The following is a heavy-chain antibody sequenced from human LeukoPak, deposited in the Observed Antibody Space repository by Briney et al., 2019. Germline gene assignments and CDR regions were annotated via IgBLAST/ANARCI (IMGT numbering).Heavy chain of an antibody. Sequence: GGSLRLSCAASGFTFDDYAMHWVRQAPGKGLEWVSGISWNSGSIGYADSVKGRFTISRDNSKNTLYLQMNSLRAEDTAVYYCAKVRADYDYVWGSSDYWGQGTLVTVSS. J-gene: IGHJ4*02. CDR1: GFTFDDYA. CDR2: ISWNSGSI. D-gene: IGHD3-16*01. V-gene: IGHV3-9*01. CDR3: AKVRADYDYVWGSSDY.